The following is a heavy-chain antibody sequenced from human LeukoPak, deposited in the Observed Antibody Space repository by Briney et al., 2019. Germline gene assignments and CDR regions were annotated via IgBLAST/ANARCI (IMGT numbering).Heavy chain of an antibody. D-gene: IGHD3-10*01. CDR1: GGSISSYY. J-gene: IGHJ5*02. CDR3: ARDQGYYGSGSSGQNWFDP. CDR2: IYHNGNT. Sequence: ETLSLTCTVSGGSISSYYWGWIRQPPGKGLEWIGSIYHNGNTYYNPSLKSRITISLDTSKNQFSLKLTSVTAADTAVYYCARDQGYYGSGSSGQNWFDPWGQGTLVTVSS. V-gene: IGHV4-38-2*02.